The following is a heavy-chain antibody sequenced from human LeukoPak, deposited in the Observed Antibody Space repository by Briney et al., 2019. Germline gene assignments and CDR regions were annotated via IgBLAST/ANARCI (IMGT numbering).Heavy chain of an antibody. CDR2: ISYDGSNK. CDR1: GFTFSSYA. Sequence: GGSLRLSRAASGFTFSSYAMHWVRQAPGKGLEWVAVISYDGSNKYYTDSVKGRFTISRDNSKNTLYLQMNSLRAEDTAVYYCASPGIAAAGDYWGQGTLVTVSS. J-gene: IGHJ4*02. V-gene: IGHV3-30*04. CDR3: ASPGIAAAGDY. D-gene: IGHD6-13*01.